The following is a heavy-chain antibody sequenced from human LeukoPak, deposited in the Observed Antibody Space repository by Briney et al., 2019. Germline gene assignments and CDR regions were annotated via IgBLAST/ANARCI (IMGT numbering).Heavy chain of an antibody. CDR3: ARVGTVTTSSWFDP. V-gene: IGHV4-31*03. J-gene: IGHJ5*02. CDR2: IYYSGST. Sequence: PSETLSLTCTVSGGSISSGGYYWSWIRQHPGKGLEWIGYIYYSGSTYYNPSLKSRVTISVDTSKNQFSLKLSSATAADTAVYYCARVGTVTTSSWFDPWGQGTLATVSS. D-gene: IGHD4-17*01. CDR1: GGSISSGGYY.